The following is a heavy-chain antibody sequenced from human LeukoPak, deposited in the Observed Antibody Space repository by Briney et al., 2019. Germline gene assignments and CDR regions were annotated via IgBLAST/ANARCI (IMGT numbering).Heavy chain of an antibody. D-gene: IGHD5-12*01. CDR1: GGSISSYY. Sequence: SETLSLTYTVSGGSISSYYWSWIRQPPGKGLEWIGYIYYSGSTNYNPSLKSRVTISVDTSKNQFSLKLSSVTAADTAVYYCARGDSAYDYFDYWGQGTLVTVSS. CDR3: ARGDSAYDYFDY. CDR2: IYYSGST. V-gene: IGHV4-59*01. J-gene: IGHJ4*02.